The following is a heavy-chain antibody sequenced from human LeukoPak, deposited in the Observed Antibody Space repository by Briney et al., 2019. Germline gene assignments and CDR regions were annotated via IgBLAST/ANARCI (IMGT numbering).Heavy chain of an antibody. CDR3: AKAYVGMITAGSDY. V-gene: IGHV3-9*01. D-gene: IGHD2-21*01. Sequence: GGSLRLSCAASGFTVSSNYMSWVRQAPGKGLEWVSGISWNSGSIGYADSVKGRFTISRDNAKNSLYLQMNSLRAEDTALYYCAKAYVGMITAGSDYWGQGTLVTVSS. CDR2: ISWNSGSI. J-gene: IGHJ4*02. CDR1: GFTVSSNY.